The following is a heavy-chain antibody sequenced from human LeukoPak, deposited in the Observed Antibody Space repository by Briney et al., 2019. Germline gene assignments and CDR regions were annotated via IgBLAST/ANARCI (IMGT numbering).Heavy chain of an antibody. J-gene: IGHJ4*02. Sequence: GGSLRLSCAASGFTFDDYAMHWVRQPPGKGLEWVSLITGGGGFTCHADSVKGRFTISRDNSKNSLYLQMNSLRAEDTAVYYCARDLYSGSYYGVNYWGQGTLVTVSS. D-gene: IGHD1-26*01. V-gene: IGHV3-43*02. CDR3: ARDLYSGSYYGVNY. CDR2: ITGGGGFT. CDR1: GFTFDDYA.